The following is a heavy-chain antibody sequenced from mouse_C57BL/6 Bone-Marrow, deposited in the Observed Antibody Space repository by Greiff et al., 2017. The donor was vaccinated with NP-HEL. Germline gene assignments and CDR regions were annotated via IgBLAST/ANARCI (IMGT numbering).Heavy chain of an antibody. D-gene: IGHD1-1*01. CDR2: IYPGNSDT. J-gene: IGHJ4*01. CDR1: GYTFTSYW. Sequence: VQLQQSGTVLARPGASVKMSCKTSGYTFTSYWMHWVKQRPGQGLEWIGAIYPGNSDTSYNQKFKGKAKLTAVTSASTAYMELSSLTNEDSAVYDCTRSYYDVGDYYAMDYWGQGTSVTVSS. CDR3: TRSYYDVGDYYAMDY. V-gene: IGHV1-5*01.